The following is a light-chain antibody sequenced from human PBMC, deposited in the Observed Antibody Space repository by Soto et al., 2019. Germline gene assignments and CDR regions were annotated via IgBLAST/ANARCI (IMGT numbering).Light chain of an antibody. J-gene: IGKJ1*01. V-gene: IGKV3-15*01. CDR1: QSVSSN. Sequence: ELVMTQSPATLSVSPGERATLSCRASQSVSSNLAWYQQKPGQAPRLLIYGASTRATGIPARFSGSGSGTDFTLTISSLQSEDFAVYYCQHYNNWPPWTFGQGTKVEIK. CDR3: QHYNNWPPWT. CDR2: GAS.